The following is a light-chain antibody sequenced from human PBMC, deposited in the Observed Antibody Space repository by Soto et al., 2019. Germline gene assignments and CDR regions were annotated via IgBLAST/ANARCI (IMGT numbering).Light chain of an antibody. CDR2: GAS. V-gene: IGKV1-6*01. Sequence: IQMTQSPSSLSASVGDRVTFICRASQDIRSELSWFQQKPGRPPKLLIYGASILQSGVPTRFSGSGSGTDFTLTIDSLQSEDFATYYCLQDNNYPRTFGPGTKVEVK. J-gene: IGKJ3*01. CDR1: QDIRSE. CDR3: LQDNNYPRT.